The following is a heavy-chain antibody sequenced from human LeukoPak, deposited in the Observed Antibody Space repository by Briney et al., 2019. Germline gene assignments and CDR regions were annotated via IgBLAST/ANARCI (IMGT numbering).Heavy chain of an antibody. CDR3: AKEYCNGYFYSDYFYY. CDR2: ISYDGRHK. J-gene: IGHJ4*02. CDR1: GFTFSSYG. V-gene: IGHV3-30*18. D-gene: IGHD2-21*02. Sequence: TGRSLRLSCVASGFTFSSYGMHWVRQAPGKGLEWVAVISYDGRHKYYADSVKGRFTISRDNSKNTLYLQMNSLRAEDTAVYYCAKEYCNGYFYSDYFYYWGQGTLVTVSS.